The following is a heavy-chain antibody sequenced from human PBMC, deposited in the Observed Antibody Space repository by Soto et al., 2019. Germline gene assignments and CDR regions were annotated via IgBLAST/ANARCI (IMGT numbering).Heavy chain of an antibody. V-gene: IGHV1-2*02. CDR3: ARGYSYGFHWDY. CDR1: GYTFTGYY. CDR2: INPNSGGT. D-gene: IGHD5-18*01. J-gene: IGHJ4*02. Sequence: ASVKVSCKASGYTFTGYYMHWVRQAPGQGLEWMGWINPNSGGTNYAQKFQGRVTMTRDTSISTAYMELSRLRSDGTAVYYCARGYSYGFHWDYWGQGTLVTVSS.